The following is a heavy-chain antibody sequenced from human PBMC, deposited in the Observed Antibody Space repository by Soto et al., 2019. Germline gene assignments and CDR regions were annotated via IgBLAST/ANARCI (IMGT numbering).Heavy chain of an antibody. J-gene: IGHJ4*02. CDR3: ARADSSSWEVIFFDY. CDR2: INAGNGNT. Sequence: ASVKVSCKASGYTFTSYAMHWVRQAPGQRLEWMGWINAGNGNTKYSQKFQGRVTITRDTSASTAYMELSSLRSEDTAVYYCARADSSSWEVIFFDYWGQGTLVTVSS. D-gene: IGHD6-13*01. CDR1: GYTFTSYA. V-gene: IGHV1-3*01.